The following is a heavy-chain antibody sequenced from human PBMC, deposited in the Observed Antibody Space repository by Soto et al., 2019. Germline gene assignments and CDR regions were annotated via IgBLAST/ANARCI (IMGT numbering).Heavy chain of an antibody. D-gene: IGHD2-2*01. CDR2: ISGSGGST. J-gene: IGHJ4*02. CDR3: AKDFPYCSSTSCRKNPYDY. CDR1: GFTFSSYA. V-gene: IGHV3-23*01. Sequence: GGSLRRSCAASGFTFSSYAMSWVRQAPGKGLQWVSAISGSGGSTYYADSEKGRFTISRDNSKNTLYLQMNSLRAEDTAVYYCAKDFPYCSSTSCRKNPYDYWGQGTLVTVSS.